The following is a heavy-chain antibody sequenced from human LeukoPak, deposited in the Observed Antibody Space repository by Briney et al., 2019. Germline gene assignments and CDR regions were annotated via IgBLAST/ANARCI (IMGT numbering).Heavy chain of an antibody. Sequence: SETLSLTCTVSGGSISSYYWGWIRQPPGKGLEWIGSIYYSGSTYYNPSLKSRVTISVDTSKNQFSLKLSSVTAADTAVYYCARDISPIPGRFLDLLGGFDYWGQGTLVTVSS. J-gene: IGHJ4*02. CDR3: ARDISPIPGRFLDLLGGFDY. D-gene: IGHD3-3*01. CDR1: GGSISSYY. V-gene: IGHV4-39*07. CDR2: IYYSGST.